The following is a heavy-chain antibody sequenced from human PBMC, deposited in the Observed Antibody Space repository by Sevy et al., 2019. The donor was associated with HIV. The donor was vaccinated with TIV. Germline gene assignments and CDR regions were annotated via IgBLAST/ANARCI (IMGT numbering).Heavy chain of an antibody. CDR1: GFTFNSYG. Sequence: GGSLRLSCAASGFTFNSYGMQWVRQAPGKGLEWVAVIWYDGSNQYYEDSVKGRFTISRDNSKNTLYLQMNSLRAEDTAVYFCARVDYQYYYYAMDVWGQGTTVTVSS. CDR2: IWYDGSNQ. D-gene: IGHD4-17*01. J-gene: IGHJ6*02. CDR3: ARVDYQYYYYAMDV. V-gene: IGHV3-33*01.